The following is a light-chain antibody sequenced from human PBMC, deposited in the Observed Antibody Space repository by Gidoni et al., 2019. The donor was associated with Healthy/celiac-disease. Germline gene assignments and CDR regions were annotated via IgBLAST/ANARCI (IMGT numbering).Light chain of an antibody. J-gene: IGKJ2*04. CDR2: GAS. V-gene: IGKV3-20*01. CDR1: QSVSSSY. CDR3: QQYGSSPMCS. Sequence: ELVLTQSPGTLSLSPGDRATLSCRASQSVSSSYLAWYQQKPGQAPRLLIYGASSRATGIPDRFSGSGSGTDFTLTISRLEPEDFAVYYCQQYGSSPMCSFGQGTKLEIK.